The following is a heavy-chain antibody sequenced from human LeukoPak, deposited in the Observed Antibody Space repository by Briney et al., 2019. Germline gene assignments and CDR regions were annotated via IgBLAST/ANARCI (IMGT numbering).Heavy chain of an antibody. Sequence: GGSLRLSCAASGFTFSSYSMNWVRQAPGKGLEWVSAISGSGGSTYYADSVKGRFTISRDNSKNTLYLQMNSLRAEDTAVYYCARRDTAMVNWGQGTLVTVSS. CDR3: ARRDTAMVN. CDR2: ISGSGGST. D-gene: IGHD5-18*01. V-gene: IGHV3-23*01. CDR1: GFTFSSYS. J-gene: IGHJ4*02.